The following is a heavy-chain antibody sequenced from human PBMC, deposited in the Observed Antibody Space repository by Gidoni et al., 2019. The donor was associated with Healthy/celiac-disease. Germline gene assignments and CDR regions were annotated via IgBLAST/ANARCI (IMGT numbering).Heavy chain of an antibody. V-gene: IGHV3-21*01. CDR2: ISSSSSYI. Sequence: EVQLVESGGGLVKPGGSLRLSCAPSGFTFSSYSMNWVRQAPGKGLEWVSSISSSSSYIYYADSVKGRFTISRDNAKNSLYLQMNSLRAEDTAVYYCARGGAGWGYSDYWGQGTLVTVSS. CDR3: ARGGAGWGYSDY. D-gene: IGHD5-18*01. J-gene: IGHJ4*02. CDR1: GFTFSSYS.